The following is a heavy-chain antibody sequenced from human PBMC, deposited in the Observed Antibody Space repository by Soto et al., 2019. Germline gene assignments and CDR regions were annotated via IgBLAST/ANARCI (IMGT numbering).Heavy chain of an antibody. Sequence: QVQLQESGPGLVKPSETLSLTCTVSDVSLTGYYWSWVRQPAGKGLEWIGRVYTSGGTDYNPSLKSRLTMSVDTSKKQFSLTLSSVTAADTALYYCAREKRAYCSSASCYSLDSWGRGTLVTVSS. J-gene: IGHJ4*02. CDR3: AREKRAYCSSASCYSLDS. CDR2: VYTSGGT. CDR1: DVSLTGYY. D-gene: IGHD2-15*01. V-gene: IGHV4-4*07.